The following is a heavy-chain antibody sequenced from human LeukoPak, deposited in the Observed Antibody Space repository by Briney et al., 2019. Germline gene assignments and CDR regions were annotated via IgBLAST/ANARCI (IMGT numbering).Heavy chain of an antibody. CDR2: ISSSSSYI. Sequence: GGSLRLSCAASGFSFSSYTMNWVRQAPGKGLEWVSIISSSSSYIYYADSVKGRFTISRDDAKNALYLQMNSLRVEVTAVYYCARDGRCGGDCYASWGQGTLVTVSS. D-gene: IGHD2-21*02. CDR3: ARDGRCGGDCYAS. J-gene: IGHJ4*02. CDR1: GFSFSSYT. V-gene: IGHV3-21*01.